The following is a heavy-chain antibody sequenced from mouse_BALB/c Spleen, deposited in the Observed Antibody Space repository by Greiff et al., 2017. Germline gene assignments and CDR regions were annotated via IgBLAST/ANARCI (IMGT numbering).Heavy chain of an antibody. Sequence: DVKLVESGAELVKPGASVKLSCTASGFNIKDTYMHWVKQRPEQGLEWIGRIDPANGNTKYDPKFQGKATITADTSSNTAYLQLSSLTSEDTAVYYCARSDDGHFDYWGQGTTLTVSS. J-gene: IGHJ2*01. D-gene: IGHD2-12*01. CDR3: ARSDDGHFDY. V-gene: IGHV14-3*02. CDR1: GFNIKDTY. CDR2: IDPANGNT.